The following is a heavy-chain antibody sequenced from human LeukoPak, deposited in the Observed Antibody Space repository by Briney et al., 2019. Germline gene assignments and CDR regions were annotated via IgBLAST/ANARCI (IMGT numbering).Heavy chain of an antibody. CDR1: GGTFSSYA. V-gene: IGHV1-46*01. CDR3: ARGLIRGLMNWFDP. D-gene: IGHD2-8*01. CDR2: INPSGGST. J-gene: IGHJ5*02. Sequence: ASVKVSCKASGGTFSSYAISWVRQAPGQGLEWMGIINPSGGSTSYAQKFQGRVTMTRDTSTSTVYMELSSLKSEDTAVYYCARGLIRGLMNWFDPWGQGTLVTVSS.